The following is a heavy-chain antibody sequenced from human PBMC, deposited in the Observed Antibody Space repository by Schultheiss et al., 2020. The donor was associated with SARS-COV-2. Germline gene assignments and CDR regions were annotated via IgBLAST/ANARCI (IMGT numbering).Heavy chain of an antibody. Sequence: GGSLRLSCAASGFTFSDYYMNWVRQAPGKGLEWVSVIYSGGSTFFADSVKGRFTISRDNSKNTLYLQMNSLRAEDTAVYYCARADYGDYDAAFDYWGQGTLVTVSS. V-gene: IGHV3-66*01. J-gene: IGHJ4*02. D-gene: IGHD4-17*01. CDR2: IYSGGST. CDR1: GFTFSDYY. CDR3: ARADYGDYDAAFDY.